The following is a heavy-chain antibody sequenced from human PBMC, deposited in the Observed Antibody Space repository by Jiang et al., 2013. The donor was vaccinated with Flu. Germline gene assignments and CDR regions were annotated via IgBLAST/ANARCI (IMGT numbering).Heavy chain of an antibody. CDR3: ARDQGYYYDSSGYYPVALDI. J-gene: IGHJ3*02. CDR2: ISSSSSYI. CDR1: GFTFSSYS. D-gene: IGHD3-22*01. Sequence: LVESGGGLVKPGGSLRLSCAASGFTFSSYSMNWVRQAPGKGLEWVSSISSSSSYIYYADSVKGRFTISRDNAKNSLYLQMNSLRAEDTAVYYCARDQGYYYDSSGYYPVALDIWGQGTMVTVSS. V-gene: IGHV3-21*01.